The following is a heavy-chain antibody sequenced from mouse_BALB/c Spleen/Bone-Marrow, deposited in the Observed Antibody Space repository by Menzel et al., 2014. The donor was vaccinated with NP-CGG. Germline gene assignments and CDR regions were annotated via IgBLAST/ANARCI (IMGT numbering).Heavy chain of an antibody. CDR2: IRLKSNNYAT. J-gene: IGHJ2*01. CDR3: TRNWDVYYFDY. Sequence: EVKLVESGGGLVQPGGSMKLSCVASGFTFSNYWMNWVRQSPEKGLEWVAEIRLKSNNYATHYAESVKGRFTISRDDSKSSVYLQMNNLRAEDTGIYYCTRNWDVYYFDYWGQGTTLTVSS. D-gene: IGHD4-1*02. V-gene: IGHV6-6*02. CDR1: GFTFSNYW.